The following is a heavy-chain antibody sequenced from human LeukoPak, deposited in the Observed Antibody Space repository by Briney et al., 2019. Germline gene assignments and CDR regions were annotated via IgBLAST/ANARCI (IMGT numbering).Heavy chain of an antibody. D-gene: IGHD5-18*01. CDR1: GFTFSRYA. V-gene: IGHV3-33*01. J-gene: IGHJ3*02. CDR2: IWYDGSNK. CDR3: ARDRIEIWLNAFDI. Sequence: GRSLRLSCAASGFTFSRYAMHWVRQAPGKGLEWVAVIWYDGSNKYYTEYVKGRFTISRDNSKNTLYLQMNSLRAEDTAVYCCARDRIEIWLNAFDIWGQGTMVTVSS.